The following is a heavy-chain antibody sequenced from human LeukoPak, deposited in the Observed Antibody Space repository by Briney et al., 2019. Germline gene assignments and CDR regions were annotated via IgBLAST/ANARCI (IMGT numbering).Heavy chain of an antibody. CDR1: GFTFSSYA. D-gene: IGHD3-9*01. CDR3: AKVDYDILTGYSAGWYYFDY. Sequence: GGSLRLSCAASGFTFSSYAMSWVRQAPGKGLEWVSAISGSGGSTYYADSVKGRFTISRDNSKDTLYLQMNSLRAEDTAVYYCAKVDYDILTGYSAGWYYFDYWGQGTLVTVSS. V-gene: IGHV3-23*01. CDR2: ISGSGGST. J-gene: IGHJ4*02.